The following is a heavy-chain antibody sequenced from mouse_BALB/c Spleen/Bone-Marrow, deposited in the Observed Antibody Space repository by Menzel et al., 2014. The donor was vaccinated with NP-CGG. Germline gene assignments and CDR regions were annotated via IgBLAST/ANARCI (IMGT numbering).Heavy chain of an antibody. J-gene: IGHJ1*03. V-gene: IGHV7-3*02. Sequence: DVMLVESGGGLVQPGGSLRLSCATSGSTFTDYYMSWVRQPPGKALEWLGFIRNKANGYTTEYSASVKGRFTISRDNSQSILYLQMNILITYDSSAYYCARDRNYDINWYFDVWGTGTTVTVSS. D-gene: IGHD1-1*01. CDR2: IRNKANGYTT. CDR3: ARDRNYDINWYFDV. CDR1: GSTFTDYY.